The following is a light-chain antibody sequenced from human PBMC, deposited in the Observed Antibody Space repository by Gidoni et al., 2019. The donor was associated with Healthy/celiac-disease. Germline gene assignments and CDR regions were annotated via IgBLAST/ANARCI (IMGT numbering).Light chain of an antibody. J-gene: IGKJ1*01. CDR2: KSS. V-gene: IGKV1-5*03. Sequence: DIQMTKSPSTLSASVGERVTITCRASQSISSWLAWYQQKPGKAPKLLIYKSSSLESGVPSRFVGSGSGTEFTLTISSLQPDDFATYYCQQYISYPWTFXXXPKVEIK. CDR3: QQYISYPWT. CDR1: QSISSW.